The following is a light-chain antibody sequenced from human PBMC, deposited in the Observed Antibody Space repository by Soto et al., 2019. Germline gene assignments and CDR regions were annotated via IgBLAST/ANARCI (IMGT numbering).Light chain of an antibody. CDR3: QQRSDWPPIN. J-gene: IGKJ5*01. Sequence: EIVLTQSPGTLSLSPGERATLSCRARQSVSSSYLAWYQQRPGQAPRLLIYGASIRATGIPDRFSGSGSGTDFTLTISRLEPEDFAVYYCQQRSDWPPINFGQGTRLEIK. CDR1: QSVSSSY. CDR2: GAS. V-gene: IGKV3D-20*02.